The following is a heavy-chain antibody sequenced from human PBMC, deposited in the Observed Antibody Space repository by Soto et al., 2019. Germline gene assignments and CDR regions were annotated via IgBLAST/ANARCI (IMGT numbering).Heavy chain of an antibody. D-gene: IGHD2-2*02. J-gene: IGHJ4*02. CDR1: GYSFTNYW. V-gene: IGHV5-51*01. CDR3: ARQGYCSNPACYTVDY. CDR2: IYPGDSNT. Sequence: PGESLKISCKGSGYSFTNYWIGWVRQMPGKGLEWMGIIYPGDSNTRCSPSFQGQVAISADKSINTAYLQWSSLKASDTAMYYCARQGYCSNPACYTVDYWGQGTLVTVSS.